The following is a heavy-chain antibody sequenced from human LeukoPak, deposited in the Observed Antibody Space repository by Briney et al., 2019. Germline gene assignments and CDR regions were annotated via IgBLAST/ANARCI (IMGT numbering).Heavy chain of an antibody. CDR3: ARDLTSTSNWEFDY. Sequence: ASVKVSCKASGYTFADYFIHWVRQAPGQGLEWVGRINPNTGGAEYAPKFQGWVTMTRDTSISTAYVEVNRLISDDTAVYYCARDLTSTSNWEFDYWGQGTLVIVSS. J-gene: IGHJ4*02. V-gene: IGHV1-2*04. CDR1: GYTFADYF. D-gene: IGHD1-26*01. CDR2: INPNTGGA.